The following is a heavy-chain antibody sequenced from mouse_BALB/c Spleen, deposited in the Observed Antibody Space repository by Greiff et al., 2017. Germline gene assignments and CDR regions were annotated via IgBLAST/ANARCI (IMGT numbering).Heavy chain of an antibody. CDR1: GYTFTSYT. CDR3: ARDPYYGRYFDY. V-gene: IGHV1-4*02. CDR2: INPSSGYT. Sequence: VQLQQSAAELARPGASVKMSCKASGYTFTSYTMHWVKQRPGQGLEWIGYINPSSGYTEYNQKFKDKTTLTADKSSSTAYMQLSSLTSEDSAVYYCARDPYYGRYFDYWGQGTTLTVSS. D-gene: IGHD1-1*01. J-gene: IGHJ2*01.